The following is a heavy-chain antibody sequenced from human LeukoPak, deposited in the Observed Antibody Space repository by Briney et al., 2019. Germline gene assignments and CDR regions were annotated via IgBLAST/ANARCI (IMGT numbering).Heavy chain of an antibody. V-gene: IGHV4-31*02. CDR1: GFTFSDYY. Sequence: LRLSCAASGFTFSDYYMSWIRQHPGKGLEWIGYIYYSGSTYYNPSLKSRVTISVDTSKNQFSLKLSSVTAADTAVYYCARSIFGVVTDDAFDIWGQGTMVTVSS. CDR2: IYYSGST. CDR3: ARSIFGVVTDDAFDI. J-gene: IGHJ3*02. D-gene: IGHD3-3*01.